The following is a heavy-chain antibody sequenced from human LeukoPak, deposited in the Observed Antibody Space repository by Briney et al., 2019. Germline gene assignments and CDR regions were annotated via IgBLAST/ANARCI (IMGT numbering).Heavy chain of an antibody. CDR1: GGSISSYY. V-gene: IGHV4-59*01. J-gene: IGHJ3*02. D-gene: IGHD1-26*01. CDR3: ARYIVSYPHDAFDI. Sequence: SETLSLTCTVSGGSISSYYWSWIRQPPGKGLEWIGYIYYSGSTSYNPSFKSRVTISVDTSKKQFSLKLSPVTAADTAFYYCARYIVSYPHDAFDIWGQGTMVTVSS. CDR2: IYYSGST.